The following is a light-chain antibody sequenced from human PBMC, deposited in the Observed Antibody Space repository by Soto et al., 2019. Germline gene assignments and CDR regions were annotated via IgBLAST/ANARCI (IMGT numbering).Light chain of an antibody. CDR1: QSVDNTN. J-gene: IGKJ3*01. CDR2: GAS. Sequence: EIVLTQSPGTLSLSPGERATLSCRASQSVDNTNLAWYQQKPGRVPRLLIHGASTRPTGIPDRFSGSGSGTDFTLTISRLEPEDFAVYYCHQYGRSPFTFGPGTKVEIK. V-gene: IGKV3-20*01. CDR3: HQYGRSPFT.